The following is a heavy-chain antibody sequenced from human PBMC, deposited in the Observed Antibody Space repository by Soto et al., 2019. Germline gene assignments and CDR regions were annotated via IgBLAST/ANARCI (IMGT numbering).Heavy chain of an antibody. V-gene: IGHV3-74*03. J-gene: IGHJ4*02. CDR1: GFTFSHYW. CDR3: ARAPHYCCNSGPEDS. Sequence: EVELVESGGGVAQPGGSLRLSCAVSGFTFSHYWMHWVRQAPGGGLEWVSGINGDGRTTTYAESVKGRFTISRENAKNTMSLQMTSLRDADTAVYFCARAPHYCCNSGPEDSWGQGTLVTVSS. D-gene: IGHD3-10*01. CDR2: INGDGRTT.